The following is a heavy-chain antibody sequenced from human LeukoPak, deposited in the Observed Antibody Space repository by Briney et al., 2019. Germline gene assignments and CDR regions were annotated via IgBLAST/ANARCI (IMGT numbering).Heavy chain of an antibody. CDR1: GFTLSSYG. D-gene: IGHD3-22*01. J-gene: IGHJ4*02. V-gene: IGHV3-23*01. Sequence: GGSLRLSCAASGFTLSSYGMSWVRQAPGKGLEWVSSITGSSGYTYYADSVRGRFAISRDNSKNTVFLQMNSLRAEDTAVYYCAKTYYFDSSGYWSAYYFDKWGQGTHVTVSS. CDR3: AKTYYFDSSGYWSAYYFDK. CDR2: ITGSSGYT.